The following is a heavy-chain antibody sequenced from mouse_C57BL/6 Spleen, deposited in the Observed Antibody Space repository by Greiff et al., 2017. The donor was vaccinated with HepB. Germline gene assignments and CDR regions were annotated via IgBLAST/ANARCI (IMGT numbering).Heavy chain of an antibody. CDR2: IYPGSGNT. Sequence: VQLQQSGAELVRPGASVKLSCKASGYTFTDYYINWVKQRPGQGLEWIARIYPGSGNTYYNEKFKGKATLTAEKSSSTAYMQLSSLTSDDSAVYFCARSGYYGSSPYAMDYWGQGTSVTVSS. J-gene: IGHJ4*01. CDR3: ARSGYYGSSPYAMDY. D-gene: IGHD1-1*01. CDR1: GYTFTDYY. V-gene: IGHV1-76*01.